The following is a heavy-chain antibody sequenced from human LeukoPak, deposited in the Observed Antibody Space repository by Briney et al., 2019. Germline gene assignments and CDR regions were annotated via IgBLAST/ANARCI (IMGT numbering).Heavy chain of an antibody. J-gene: IGHJ4*02. Sequence: PGGSLRLSCAASGFTVTDAWMSWVRQAPGKGLEWVGRLKSKTDGATRDYAAAVKGRFTMSRDVSKNTFYLQMDSLQTEDIAVYFCATVRVNDYIWGTYRYSYFDYWGQGTLVTVSS. D-gene: IGHD3-16*02. CDR1: GFTVTDAW. CDR2: LKSKTDGATR. V-gene: IGHV3-15*01. CDR3: ATVRVNDYIWGTYRYSYFDY.